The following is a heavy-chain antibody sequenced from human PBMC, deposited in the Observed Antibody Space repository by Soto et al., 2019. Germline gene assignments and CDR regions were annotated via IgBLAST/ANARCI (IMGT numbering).Heavy chain of an antibody. J-gene: IGHJ3*01. V-gene: IGHV5-51*01. D-gene: IGHD7-27*01. CDR1: GYTFTSYW. Sequence: LKISCEAFGYTFTSYWIGWVRQMPGKGLEWMGIIYPGDSDTRYSPSFEGQVTVSADKSINTAYLQWRSLRASDTAIYYCARPDLGKGNVFDVWGQGTMVTVSS. CDR2: IYPGDSDT. CDR3: ARPDLGKGNVFDV.